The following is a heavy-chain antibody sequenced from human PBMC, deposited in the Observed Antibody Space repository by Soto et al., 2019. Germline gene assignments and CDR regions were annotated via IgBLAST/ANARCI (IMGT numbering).Heavy chain of an antibody. D-gene: IGHD3-16*01. J-gene: IGHJ6*02. CDR2: ISPYSGNT. Sequence: QVQLVQSGDEVRKPGSSVKVSCKASGYIFVNYGIAWVRQAPGQGLEWMGWISPYSGNTTYASKVQGRLTMTTDTSTSTAYMDLGRLTSDDTAVYYCAMVDNYVTPTPQDVWGHGTTVTVSS. CDR3: AMVDNYVTPTPQDV. CDR1: GYIFVNYG. V-gene: IGHV1-18*01.